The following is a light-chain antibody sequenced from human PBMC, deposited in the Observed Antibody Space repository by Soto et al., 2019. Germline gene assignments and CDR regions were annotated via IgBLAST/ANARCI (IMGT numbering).Light chain of an antibody. CDR1: QTVTSSF. CDR2: GAS. CDR3: QQYGNSPRT. Sequence: EVVLTQSPGTLSLSTGERATLSCRSSQTVTSSFLAWYQQKPGQAPRLLISGASNRATDIPDRFSGSGSGTDFTLVISRVGPEDSAVYYCQQYGNSPRTFGQGTKVDI. V-gene: IGKV3-20*01. J-gene: IGKJ1*01.